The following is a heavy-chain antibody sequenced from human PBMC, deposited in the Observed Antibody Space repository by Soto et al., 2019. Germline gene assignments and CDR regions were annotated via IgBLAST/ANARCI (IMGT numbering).Heavy chain of an antibody. Sequence: GGSLRLSCAASGFTFSSYAVSWVRQAPGKGPEWISSIGGSGSTIYYADSVKGRFTISRDNSKNTLYLQMSSLRAEDTAVYYCAKVFYYYDSSGYYYFDYWGQGTLVTVSS. CDR3: AKVFYYYDSSGYYYFDY. CDR2: IGGSGSTI. CDR1: GFTFSSYA. V-gene: IGHV3-23*01. J-gene: IGHJ4*02. D-gene: IGHD3-22*01.